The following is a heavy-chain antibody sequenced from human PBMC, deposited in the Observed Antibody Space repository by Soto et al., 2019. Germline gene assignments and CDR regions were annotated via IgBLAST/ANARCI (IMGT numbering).Heavy chain of an antibody. CDR3: ARRLDMVRGTWFDP. CDR1: GGSISSYY. CDR2: IHNSGTT. V-gene: IGHV4-59*08. J-gene: IGHJ5*02. D-gene: IGHD3-10*01. Sequence: PSETLSLTCTVSGGSISSYYWSWIRQPPGKGLEWVGYIHNSGTTNYNPSLKSRVTISVDTSKNQFSLKLSSVTAADTAVYYCARRLDMVRGTWFDPWGQGTLVTVSS.